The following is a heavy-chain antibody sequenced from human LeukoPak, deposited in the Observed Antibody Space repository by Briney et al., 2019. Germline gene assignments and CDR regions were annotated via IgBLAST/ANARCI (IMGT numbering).Heavy chain of an antibody. CDR2: ISGSSSYI. CDR1: GFTFSDYY. CDR3: ARVSAGVIGMKDVFDI. V-gene: IGHV3-11*06. J-gene: IGHJ3*02. D-gene: IGHD3-16*02. Sequence: GGSLRLSCAASGFTFSDYYMSWIRQAPGKGLEWVSSISGSSSYIYYADSVKGRFTISRHNAKNSLYLQMNSLRAEDTAVYYCARVSAGVIGMKDVFDIWGQGTMVTVSS.